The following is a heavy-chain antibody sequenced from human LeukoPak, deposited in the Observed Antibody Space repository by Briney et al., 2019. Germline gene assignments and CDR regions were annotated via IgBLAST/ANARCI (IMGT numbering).Heavy chain of an antibody. Sequence: GGSLRLSCAASGFTFSSYAMHWVRQAPGKGLEWVAVISYDGSNKYYTDSVKGRFTISRDNSKNTLYLQMNSLRAEDTAVYYCATDPAQNEYGDIDYWGQGALVTASS. CDR2: ISYDGSNK. CDR1: GFTFSSYA. CDR3: ATDPAQNEYGDIDY. V-gene: IGHV3-30*10. J-gene: IGHJ4*02. D-gene: IGHD4-17*01.